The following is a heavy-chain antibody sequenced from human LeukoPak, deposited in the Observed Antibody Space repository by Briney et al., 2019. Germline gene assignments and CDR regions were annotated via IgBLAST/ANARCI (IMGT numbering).Heavy chain of an antibody. Sequence: SETLPLTCTVSGGSISSYYGSCIRQPAGKGLEWIGRIYTSGSTNYNPSLKSRVTMSVDTSKNQFSLKLSSVTAADTAEYYCARDLGAYYDILTGFAPGDAFDIWGQGTMVTIAS. J-gene: IGHJ3*02. CDR1: GGSISSYY. V-gene: IGHV4-4*07. CDR3: ARDLGAYYDILTGFAPGDAFDI. D-gene: IGHD3-9*01. CDR2: IYTSGST.